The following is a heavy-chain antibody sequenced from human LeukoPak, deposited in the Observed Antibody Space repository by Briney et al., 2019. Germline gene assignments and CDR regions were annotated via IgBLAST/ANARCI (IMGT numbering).Heavy chain of an antibody. D-gene: IGHD6-13*01. Sequence: GGSLRLSCAASGFTFDDYAMHWVRQAPGKGLEWVSGISWNSGRLGYADSVKGRFTISRDNAKNSLYLQMSDLRAEGTALYYCTGIAAAGTDYYGLDVWGQGTTVTVSS. J-gene: IGHJ6*02. V-gene: IGHV3-9*01. CDR3: TGIAAAGTDYYGLDV. CDR2: ISWNSGRL. CDR1: GFTFDDYA.